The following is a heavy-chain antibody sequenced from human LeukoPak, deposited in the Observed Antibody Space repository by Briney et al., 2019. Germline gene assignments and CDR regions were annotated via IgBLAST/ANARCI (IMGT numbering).Heavy chain of an antibody. Sequence: ASVKVSCTASGYTFTSYGISWVRQAPGQGLEWMGWISAYNGNTNYAQKLQGRVTMTTDTSTNTAYMELRSLRSDDTAVYYCARDTTVVTHDGLDIWGQGTMVTVSS. D-gene: IGHD4-23*01. CDR2: ISAYNGNT. V-gene: IGHV1-18*01. CDR1: GYTFTSYG. J-gene: IGHJ3*02. CDR3: ARDTTVVTHDGLDI.